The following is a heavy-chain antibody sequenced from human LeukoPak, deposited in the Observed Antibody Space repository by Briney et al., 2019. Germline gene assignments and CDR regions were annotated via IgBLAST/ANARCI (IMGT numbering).Heavy chain of an antibody. V-gene: IGHV1-69*01. D-gene: IGHD3-22*01. J-gene: IGHJ4*02. CDR2: IIPIFGTA. CDR1: GGTFSSYA. Sequence: ASLTVSCTASGGTFSSYAISSVRQAPGQGLKWMGGIIPIFGTANYTQKFQGRVTITADESTSTAYMELSSLRSEDTAVYYCARDFDSSGYYSRDYWGQGTLVTVST. CDR3: ARDFDSSGYYSRDY.